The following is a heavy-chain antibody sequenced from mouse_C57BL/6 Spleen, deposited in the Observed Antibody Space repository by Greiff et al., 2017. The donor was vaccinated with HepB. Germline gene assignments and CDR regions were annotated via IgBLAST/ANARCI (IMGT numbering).Heavy chain of an antibody. CDR1: GYSFTGYF. CDR2: INPYNGDT. V-gene: IGHV1-20*01. CDR3: ARDEGYYGSSPFDY. J-gene: IGHJ2*01. D-gene: IGHD1-1*01. Sequence: EVQLQQSGPELVKPGDSVKISCKASGYSFTGYFMNWVMQSHGKSLEWIGRINPYNGDTFYNQKFKGKATLTVDKSSSTAHMELRSLTSEDSAVYYCARDEGYYGSSPFDYWGQGTTLTVSS.